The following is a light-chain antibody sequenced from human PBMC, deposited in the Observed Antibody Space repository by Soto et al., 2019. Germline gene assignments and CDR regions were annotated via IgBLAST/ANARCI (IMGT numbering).Light chain of an antibody. Sequence: QSALTQPASVSGSPGQSITISCTGSSSDVGNNKYVAWYQQHSDRAPKLMIYEVYHRPSGVSHRFFGSKSGNTASLTISGLQVEDEADYYCSSYTSSGTWVFGGGTKVTVL. V-gene: IGLV2-14*01. CDR3: SSYTSSGTWV. CDR2: EVY. J-gene: IGLJ3*02. CDR1: SSDVGNNKY.